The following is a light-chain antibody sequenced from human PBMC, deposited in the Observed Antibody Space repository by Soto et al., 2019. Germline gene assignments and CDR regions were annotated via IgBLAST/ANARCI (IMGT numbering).Light chain of an antibody. CDR2: NDN. CDR3: QVWDTSTAL. J-gene: IGLJ2*01. CDR1: NIGSKN. Sequence: SYELTQPLSVSVALGQTARITCGGSNIGSKNVHWYQQKPGQAPVLVIYNDNSRPSGIPERVSGSNSGSTATLIISRAQAGDEADYYCQVWDTSTALIGGGTKLTVL. V-gene: IGLV3-9*01.